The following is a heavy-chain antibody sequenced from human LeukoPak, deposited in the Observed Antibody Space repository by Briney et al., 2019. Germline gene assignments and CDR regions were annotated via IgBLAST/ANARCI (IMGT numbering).Heavy chain of an antibody. CDR1: GFTFSSYS. J-gene: IGHJ4*02. D-gene: IGHD6-6*01. V-gene: IGHV3-21*01. Sequence: SGGSLRLSCAASGFTFSSYSMNWVRQAPGKGLEWVSSISSSSSYTYYADSVKGRFTISRDNAKNSLYLQMNSLRAEDTAVYYCARGISEYSSSEGDDYWGQGTLVTVSS. CDR2: ISSSSSYT. CDR3: ARGISEYSSSEGDDY.